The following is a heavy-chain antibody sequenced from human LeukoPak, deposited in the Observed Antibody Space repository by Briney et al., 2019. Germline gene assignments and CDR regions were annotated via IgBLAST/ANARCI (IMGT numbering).Heavy chain of an antibody. CDR3: AREEVGLAAVSPDDP. CDR1: GYTFTSYY. CDR2: INPNSGGT. V-gene: IGHV1-2*02. J-gene: IGHJ5*02. D-gene: IGHD6-13*01. Sequence: GASVKVSCKASGYTFTSYYMHWVRQAPGQGLEWMGWINPNSGGTNYAQKFQGRVTMTRDTSISTAYMELSRLRSDDTAVYYCAREEVGLAAVSPDDPWGQGTLVTVSS.